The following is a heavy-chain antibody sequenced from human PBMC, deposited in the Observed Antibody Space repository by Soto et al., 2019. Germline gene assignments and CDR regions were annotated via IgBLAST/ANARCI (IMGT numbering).Heavy chain of an antibody. Sequence: VASVKVSCKASGYTFTSYGISWVRQAPGQGLEWMGWISAYNGNTNYAQKLQGRVTMTTDTSTSTAYMELRSLRSDDTAVYYCAREDCSSTSCYQYYYYYYGMDVWGQGTTVTVS. D-gene: IGHD2-2*01. CDR3: AREDCSSTSCYQYYYYYYGMDV. CDR1: GYTFTSYG. V-gene: IGHV1-18*01. CDR2: ISAYNGNT. J-gene: IGHJ6*02.